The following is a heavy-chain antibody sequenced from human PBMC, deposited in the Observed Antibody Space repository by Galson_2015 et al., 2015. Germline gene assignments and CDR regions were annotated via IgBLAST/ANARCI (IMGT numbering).Heavy chain of an antibody. V-gene: IGHV3-48*02. CDR3: ARNPSSGWYSGKYYFDY. CDR1: GFTFSSYS. Sequence: SLRLSCAASGFTFSSYSMNWVRQAPGKGLEWVSYISSSSTTIYCADSVKGRFTISRDNAKNSLYLQMNSLRDEDTAVYYCARNPSSGWYSGKYYFDYWGQGTLVTVSS. CDR2: ISSSSTTI. D-gene: IGHD6-19*01. J-gene: IGHJ4*02.